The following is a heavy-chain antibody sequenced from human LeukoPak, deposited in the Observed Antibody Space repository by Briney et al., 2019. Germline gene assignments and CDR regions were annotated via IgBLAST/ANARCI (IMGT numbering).Heavy chain of an antibody. CDR2: IIPIFGTA. CDR1: GFTFSSYA. CDR3: ARGYSYTYIFDY. J-gene: IGHJ4*02. V-gene: IGHV1-69*01. D-gene: IGHD5-18*01. Sequence: GGSLRLSCAASGFTFSSYAISWVRQAPGQGLEWMGGIIPIFGTANYAQKFQGRVTITADESTSTAYMELSSLRSEDTAVYYCARGYSYTYIFDYWGQGTLVTVSS.